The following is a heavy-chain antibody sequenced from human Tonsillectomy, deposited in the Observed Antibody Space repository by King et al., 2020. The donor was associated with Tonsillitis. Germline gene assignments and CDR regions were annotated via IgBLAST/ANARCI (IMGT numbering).Heavy chain of an antibody. CDR1: GYSFTSYW. CDR2: IYPGDSDT. J-gene: IGHJ4*02. Sequence: QLVQSGAEVKKPGESLKISCKGSGYSFTSYWIGWVRQMPGKGLEWMGIIYPGDSDTRYSPSFQGQVTISADKSISTAYLQWSSLTASDTAMYYCARPSMVRGVTRFFDYWGQGTLVTVAS. V-gene: IGHV5-51*01. D-gene: IGHD3-10*01. CDR3: ARPSMVRGVTRFFDY.